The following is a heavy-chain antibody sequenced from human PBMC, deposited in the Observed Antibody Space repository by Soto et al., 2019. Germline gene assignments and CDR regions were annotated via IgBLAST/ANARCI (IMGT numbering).Heavy chain of an antibody. CDR3: AFAIVVVTAIDFDP. J-gene: IGHJ5*02. V-gene: IGHV3-33*03. CDR1: GFTFSTYG. Sequence: VGSLRLSCSASGFTFSTYGMHWVRQAPGKGLEWVALIWNDGSHKEYADSVKGRFTISRDNAKNSLYLQMNSLRAEDTAVYYCAFAIVVVTAIDFDPWGQGTPVTVSS. D-gene: IGHD2-21*02. CDR2: IWNDGSHK.